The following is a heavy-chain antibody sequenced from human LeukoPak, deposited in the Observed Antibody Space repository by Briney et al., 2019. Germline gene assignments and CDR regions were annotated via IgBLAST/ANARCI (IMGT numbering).Heavy chain of an antibody. CDR2: MNPNRGNT. CDR3: ARAIYGAFWSGYYLGYYYYYMDV. Sequence: ASVKVSCKASGYTFTSYDINWVRQATGQGPEWMGWMNPNRGNTHYAQKFHGRVTMTRNTSISTTYMELSSLRSEDTAVYYCARAIYGAFWSGYYLGYYYYYMDVWGKGTTVTVSS. CDR1: GYTFTSYD. V-gene: IGHV1-8*01. D-gene: IGHD3-3*01. J-gene: IGHJ6*03.